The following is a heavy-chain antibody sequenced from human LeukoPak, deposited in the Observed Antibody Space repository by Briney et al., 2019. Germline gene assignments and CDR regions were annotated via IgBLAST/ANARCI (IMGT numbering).Heavy chain of an antibody. D-gene: IGHD6-13*01. CDR3: ARNLGGSSWVFDY. V-gene: IGHV4-59*01. CDR2: IYYSGST. CDR1: GGSISSYY. Sequence: SESLSLTCTVSGGSISSYYWSWIRQPPGKGLEWIGYIYYSGSTNYNPSLKSRATISVDTSKNQFSLKLSSVTAADTAVYYCARNLGGSSWVFDYWGQGTLVTVSS. J-gene: IGHJ4*02.